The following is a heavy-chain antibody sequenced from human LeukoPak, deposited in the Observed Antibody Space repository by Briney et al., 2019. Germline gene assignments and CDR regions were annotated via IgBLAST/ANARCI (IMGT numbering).Heavy chain of an antibody. Sequence: ASVKVSCKASGGTFSSYAINWVRQATGQGLEWMGWMNPNSGNTGYAQKFQGRVTITRNTSISTAYMELSSLRSEDTAVYYCARGITGIKDYWGQGTLVTVSS. CDR2: MNPNSGNT. CDR3: ARGITGIKDY. J-gene: IGHJ4*02. CDR1: GGTFSSYA. V-gene: IGHV1-8*03. D-gene: IGHD1-20*01.